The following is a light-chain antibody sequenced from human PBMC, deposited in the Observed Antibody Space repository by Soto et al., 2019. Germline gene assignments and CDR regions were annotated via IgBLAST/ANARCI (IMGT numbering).Light chain of an antibody. CDR3: AAWDNSLNGWV. CDR1: SSNIGSNT. CDR2: SSN. J-gene: IGLJ3*02. V-gene: IGLV1-44*01. Sequence: QSVLTQPPSASGTPGQRVTMSCSGSSSNIGSNTVNWYQQLPGTAPKPLMYSSNQRPSGVPDRFSGSKSGTSASLAISGLHSEDEADYYCAAWDNSLNGWVFGGGTKLTVL.